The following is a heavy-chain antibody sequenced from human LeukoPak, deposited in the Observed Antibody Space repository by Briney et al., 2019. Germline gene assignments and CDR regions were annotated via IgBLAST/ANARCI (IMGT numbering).Heavy chain of an antibody. Sequence: GGSLRLSCAASGFTFSSYGMSWVRQAPGKGLEWVSAISGSGGSTYYADSVKGRLTISRDNSKNTLYLQMNSLRAEDTAVYYCARVVMITFGGPPFRFDPWGQGTLVTVSS. CDR2: ISGSGGST. V-gene: IGHV3-23*01. D-gene: IGHD3-16*01. J-gene: IGHJ5*02. CDR3: ARVVMITFGGPPFRFDP. CDR1: GFTFSSYG.